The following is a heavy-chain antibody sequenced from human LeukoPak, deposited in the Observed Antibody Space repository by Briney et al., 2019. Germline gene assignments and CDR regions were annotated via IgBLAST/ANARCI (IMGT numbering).Heavy chain of an antibody. Sequence: GGALEISFQGSGYRFTSYWIGWGRPMPGKGLEGRGIIYPGDADTRYSPSFQGQVTISADKSISTAYLQWSSLKASDTAMYYCARNGRGTVTRHLDYWGQGTLVTVSS. D-gene: IGHD4-17*01. CDR2: IYPGDADT. J-gene: IGHJ4*02. V-gene: IGHV5-51*01. CDR3: ARNGRGTVTRHLDY. CDR1: GYRFTSYW.